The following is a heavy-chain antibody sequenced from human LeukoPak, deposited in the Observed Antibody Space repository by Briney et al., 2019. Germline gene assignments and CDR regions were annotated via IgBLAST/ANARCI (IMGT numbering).Heavy chain of an antibody. V-gene: IGHV4-59*01. Sequence: SETLSLTCTVSGGSMSSYYWSWIRQPPGKGLEWIGYIYHSGTTNYNPSLKSRVTISVVKSKKQFSLKLNSVTAADTAVYYCARAPGVGGGPVAGTNWFDPWGQGTLVTVSS. CDR2: IYHSGTT. J-gene: IGHJ5*02. CDR1: GGSMSSYY. CDR3: ARAPGVGGGPVAGTNWFDP. D-gene: IGHD6-19*01.